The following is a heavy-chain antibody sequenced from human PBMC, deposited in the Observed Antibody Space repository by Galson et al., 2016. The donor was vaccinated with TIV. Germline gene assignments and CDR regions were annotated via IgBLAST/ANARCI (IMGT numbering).Heavy chain of an antibody. J-gene: IGHJ4*02. CDR1: GFIFDNYV. V-gene: IGHV3-43*01. CDR2: ISWDGQRP. D-gene: IGHD7-27*01. Sequence: SLRLSCAASGFIFDNYVMHWVRQAPGKGLKCVSLISWDGQRPYYADSVKGRFTISRDNSRNSLFLQMDSLRTEDTALYYCATLTGDEGHFDYWGQGTPVTVFS. CDR3: ATLTGDEGHFDY.